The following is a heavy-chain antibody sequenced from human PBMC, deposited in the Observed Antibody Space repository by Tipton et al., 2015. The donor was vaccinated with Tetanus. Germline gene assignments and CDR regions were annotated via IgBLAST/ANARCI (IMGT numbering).Heavy chain of an antibody. J-gene: IGHJ4*02. Sequence: QLVQSGGEVKKPGESLKISCKGSGYIFNDYWIGWVRQKPGKGLEWMGIIYPGDSDTRYSPSFQGQVTISVDKSINTAYLQWSSLKASDTSMFYCARAHCTDGVCNFDFWGQGALVTVAS. CDR3: ARAHCTDGVCNFDF. CDR2: IYPGDSDT. V-gene: IGHV5-51*01. CDR1: GYIFNDYW. D-gene: IGHD2-8*01.